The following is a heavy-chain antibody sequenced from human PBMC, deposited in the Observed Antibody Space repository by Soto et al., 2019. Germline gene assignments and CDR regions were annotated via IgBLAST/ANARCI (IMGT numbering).Heavy chain of an antibody. V-gene: IGHV3-30*18. CDR1: GFSFSNFG. J-gene: IGHJ4*02. Sequence: GGSLRLSCAASGFSFSNFGMHWVRQAPGKGLEWVAAISADGSDKYFSGSVKGRFTISRDNSKNTLFLQMNSLRVEDTAVYYCVKGSDVARQELDYWGQGTLVTVSS. CDR2: ISADGSDK. CDR3: VKGSDVARQELDY. D-gene: IGHD3-3*01.